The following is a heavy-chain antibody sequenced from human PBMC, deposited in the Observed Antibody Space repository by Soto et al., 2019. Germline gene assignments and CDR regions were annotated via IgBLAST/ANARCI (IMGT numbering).Heavy chain of an antibody. Sequence: PSETLSLTCTVSGCSISSYYWSWIRQPPGKGLEWIGYIYYSGSTNYNPSLKSRVTISVDTSKNRFSLKLSSVTAADTAVYYCASVYFDLWRRPYYSMDFWGKGTSVTVSS. J-gene: IGHJ6*03. D-gene: IGHD3-3*01. CDR2: IYYSGST. CDR1: GCSISSYY. CDR3: ASVYFDLWRRPYYSMDF. V-gene: IGHV4-59*01.